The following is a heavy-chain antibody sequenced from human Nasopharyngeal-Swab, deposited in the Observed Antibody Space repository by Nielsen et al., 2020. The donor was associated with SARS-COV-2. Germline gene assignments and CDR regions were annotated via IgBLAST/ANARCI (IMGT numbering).Heavy chain of an antibody. CDR2: MYYSGST. CDR3: ESYSNFYRDY. J-gene: IGHJ4*02. D-gene: IGHD4-11*01. Sequence: SPRPPGKGLEWIGYMYYSGSTNYNRSLKRRVTISVDTSKNQFSLKLSSVTAADTAVYYCESYSNFYRDYWGKGTPVTVSS. V-gene: IGHV4-59*01.